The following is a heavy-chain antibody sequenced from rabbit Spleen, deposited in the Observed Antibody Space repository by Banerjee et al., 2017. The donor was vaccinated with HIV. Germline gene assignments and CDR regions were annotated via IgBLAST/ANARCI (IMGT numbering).Heavy chain of an antibody. J-gene: IGHJ4*01. D-gene: IGHD7-1*01. Sequence: QSLEESGGDLVKPGASLTLTCTASGFSFSSSYYSCWVRQPPGKGLEWIGCIYTGGSGGIYYASWARGRLTISKTSSTTVTLQMTSLTAADTATYFCGRSSNAGYAGYGYGSNLWGPGTLVTVS. CDR3: GRSSNAGYAGYGYGSNL. V-gene: IGHV1S40*01. CDR1: GFSFSSSYY. CDR2: IYTGGSGGI.